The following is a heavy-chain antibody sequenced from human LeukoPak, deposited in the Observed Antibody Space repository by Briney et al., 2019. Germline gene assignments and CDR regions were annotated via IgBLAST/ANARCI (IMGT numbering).Heavy chain of an antibody. V-gene: IGHV3-23*01. CDR1: SFIFSDFA. D-gene: IGHD5-24*01. Sequence: PAGSLRLSCAASSFIFSDFAMTWVRQAQGKVLDWVSLISFIVANSYYADSVKGRFTISRDNSKDTMFLQMNSLRAEDTAIYYCARDIQLSTWGLGTMVTVSS. J-gene: IGHJ3*01. CDR2: ISFIVANS. CDR3: ARDIQLST.